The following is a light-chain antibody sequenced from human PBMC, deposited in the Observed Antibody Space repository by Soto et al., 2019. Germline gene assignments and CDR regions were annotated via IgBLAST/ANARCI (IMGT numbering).Light chain of an antibody. CDR3: QQYKNWPVT. CDR1: QSVSSN. J-gene: IGKJ1*01. V-gene: IGKV3-15*01. CDR2: GAS. Sequence: EIVMTQSPATLSVSPGERATLSCRASQSVSSNLAWYQQKPGQAPRLLIYGASTRAPGIPARFSGSGSGTEFPPTISSLHSEDFAVYNCQQYKNWPVTFGQGTKVEIK.